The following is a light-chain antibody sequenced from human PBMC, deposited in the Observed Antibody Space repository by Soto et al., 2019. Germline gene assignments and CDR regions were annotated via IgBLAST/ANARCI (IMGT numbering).Light chain of an antibody. CDR2: DGS. Sequence: DIQMTQSPSSLSASVGARVPITCRASQNISRWLAWYQQKPGKAPKLLIYDGSTLESGVPSRFSGSGSGTEFILTISSLQPDDFASFYCQEYSNGWRFGQGTKVDIK. J-gene: IGKJ1*01. V-gene: IGKV1-5*01. CDR1: QNISRW. CDR3: QEYSNGWR.